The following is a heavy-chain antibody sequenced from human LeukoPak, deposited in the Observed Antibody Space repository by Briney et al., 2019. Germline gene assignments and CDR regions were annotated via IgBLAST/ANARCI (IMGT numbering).Heavy chain of an antibody. D-gene: IGHD3-22*01. CDR3: ARAPKYYYDSSGHYFDY. Sequence: SDTLSLTCAVYGGSFSGYYWSWIRQPPGKGLEWIGEINHSGSTNYNPSLKSRVTISVDTSKNQFSLKLSSVTAADTAVYYCARAPKYYYDSSGHYFDYWGQGTLVTVSS. V-gene: IGHV4-34*01. CDR1: GGSFSGYY. CDR2: INHSGST. J-gene: IGHJ4*02.